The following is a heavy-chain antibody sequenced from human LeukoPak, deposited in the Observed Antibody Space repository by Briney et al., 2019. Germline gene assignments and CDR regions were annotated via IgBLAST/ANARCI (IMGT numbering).Heavy chain of an antibody. Sequence: LETLSLTCAVYGGSFSGYYWSWIRQPPGKGLEWIGEINHSGSTNYNPSLKSRVTISVDTSKNQFSLKLSSVAAADTAVYYCARVGVLDTAMPIYYFDYWGQGTLVTVSS. CDR3: ARVGVLDTAMPIYYFDY. J-gene: IGHJ4*02. D-gene: IGHD5-18*01. CDR1: GGSFSGYY. CDR2: INHSGST. V-gene: IGHV4-34*01.